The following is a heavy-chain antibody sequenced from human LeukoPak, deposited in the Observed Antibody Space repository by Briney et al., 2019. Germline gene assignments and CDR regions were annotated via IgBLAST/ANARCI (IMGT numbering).Heavy chain of an antibody. D-gene: IGHD3-3*01. CDR1: GFTFSSYA. CDR3: AKDKPDFWSGYYVYYYGMDV. J-gene: IGHJ6*02. V-gene: IGHV3-23*01. Sequence: SGGSLRLSCAASGFTFSSYAMSWVRQAPGKGLEWVSAISGSGGSTYYADSVKGRFTISRDNSKNTLYLQMNSLRAEDTAVYYCAKDKPDFWSGYYVYYYGMDVWGQGTTVTVSS. CDR2: ISGSGGST.